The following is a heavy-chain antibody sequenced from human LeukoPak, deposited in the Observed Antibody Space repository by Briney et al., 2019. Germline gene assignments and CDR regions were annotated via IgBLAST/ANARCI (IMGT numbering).Heavy chain of an antibody. CDR2: INHSGST. CDR1: GGSFSGYY. J-gene: IGHJ4*02. D-gene: IGHD6-19*01. V-gene: IGHV4-34*01. CDR3: ARSRSGQQRNFDY. Sequence: SETLSLTCAVYGGSFSGYYWSWIRQPPGKGLEWIGEINHSGSTNYNPSLKSRVTISVDTSKNQFSLKLSSVTAADTAVYYCARSRSGQQRNFDYWGQGTLVTVSS.